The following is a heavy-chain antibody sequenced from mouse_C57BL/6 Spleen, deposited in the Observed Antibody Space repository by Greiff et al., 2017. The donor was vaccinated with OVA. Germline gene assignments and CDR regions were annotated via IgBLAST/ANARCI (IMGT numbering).Heavy chain of an antibody. V-gene: IGHV3-6*01. CDR1: GYSITSGYY. D-gene: IGHD2-5*01. J-gene: IGHJ2*01. CDR2: ISYDGSN. Sequence: EVQLQESGPGLVKPSQSLSLTCSVTGYSITSGYYWNWIRQFPGNKLEWMGYISYDGSNNYNPSLKNRISITRDTSKNQFFLKLNSVTTEDTATYYCARVGYSNYYFDYWGQGTTLTVSS. CDR3: ARVGYSNYYFDY.